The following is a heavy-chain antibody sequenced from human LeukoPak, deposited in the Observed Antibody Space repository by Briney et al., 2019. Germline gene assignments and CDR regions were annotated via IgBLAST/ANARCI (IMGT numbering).Heavy chain of an antibody. CDR3: ARGKGYSSGWYFDY. Sequence: SETLSLTCTVSGGSISGYCWSWIRQPAGKGLEWIGRIVTSGSTNYNPSLKSRVTMSVDTSKSQFSLRLSSVIAADTAVYYCARGKGYSSGWYFDYWGQGTLVTVSS. J-gene: IGHJ4*02. V-gene: IGHV4-4*07. CDR1: GGSISGYC. CDR2: IVTSGST. D-gene: IGHD6-19*01.